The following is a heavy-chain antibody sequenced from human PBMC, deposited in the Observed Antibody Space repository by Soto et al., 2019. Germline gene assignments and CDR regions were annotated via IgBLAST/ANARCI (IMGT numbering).Heavy chain of an antibody. CDR3: ARVYYYYMDV. CDR2: IYYNGST. V-gene: IGHV4-59*01. CDR1: GGSISSYY. J-gene: IGHJ6*03. Sequence: CTVSGGSISSYYWSWIRQPPGKGLEWIGYIYYNGSTNYNPSLKSRVTISVNTSKNQFSLKLSSVTAADTAVYYCARVYYYYMDVWGKGTTVTVSS.